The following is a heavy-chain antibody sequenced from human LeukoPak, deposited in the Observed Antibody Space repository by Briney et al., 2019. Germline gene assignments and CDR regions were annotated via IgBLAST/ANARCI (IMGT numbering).Heavy chain of an antibody. D-gene: IGHD5-12*01. Sequence: SVKVSCKASGGTFSSYAISWVRQAPGQGLEWMGGIIPIFGTANYAQKFQGRVTITTDESTSTAYMELSSLRSEDTAVYYCASTPNRYTCYVEFYYWGPGTLVTVSS. CDR2: IIPIFGTA. CDR3: ASTPNRYTCYVEFYY. J-gene: IGHJ4*02. V-gene: IGHV1-69*05. CDR1: GGTFSSYA.